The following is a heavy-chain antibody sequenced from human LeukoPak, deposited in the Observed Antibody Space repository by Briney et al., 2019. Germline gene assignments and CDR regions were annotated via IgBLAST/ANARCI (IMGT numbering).Heavy chain of an antibody. CDR1: GFSFSSSA. J-gene: IGHJ4*02. CDR3: ARGNNVLMVTGCFDY. CDR2: ISYDGNNK. D-gene: IGHD2-21*02. V-gene: IGHV3-30-3*01. Sequence: GGSLRLSCAASGFSFSSSALHWVRQAPGKGLEWVAVISYDGNNKDFADSVKGRFTISRDNSKNTLYLQMNSLRAEDTAVYYCARGNNVLMVTGCFDYWGQGTLVTVSS.